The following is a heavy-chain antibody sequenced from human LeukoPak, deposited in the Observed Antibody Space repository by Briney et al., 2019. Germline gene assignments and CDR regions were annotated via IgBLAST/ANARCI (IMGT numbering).Heavy chain of an antibody. J-gene: IGHJ4*02. D-gene: IGHD6-13*01. CDR3: ARVRDSSSWYGFEGIDY. CDR2: ISAYNGNT. Sequence: ASVKVSCKASGYTFTSYGISWVRQAPGQGLEWMGWISAYNGNTNYAQKLQGRVTMTTDTSTSTAYMELRSLRSDDTAVYYCARVRDSSSWYGFEGIDYWGQGTLVTVSS. V-gene: IGHV1-18*01. CDR1: GYTFTSYG.